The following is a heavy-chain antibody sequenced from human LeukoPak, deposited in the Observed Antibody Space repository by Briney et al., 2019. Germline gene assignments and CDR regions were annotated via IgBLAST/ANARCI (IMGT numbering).Heavy chain of an antibody. Sequence: EGSLRLSSAASGVAFSRYTMHWVRQAPGKGLEYVSGISTQGAGTYYANSVKGRFTISRDNSNNTLYLQMDSLRAEDMAVYYCARSSVGSEYFHTANWGQGTLVTVSS. D-gene: IGHD2/OR15-2a*01. CDR2: ISTQGAGT. J-gene: IGHJ4*02. V-gene: IGHV3-64*01. CDR3: ARSSVGSEYFHTAN. CDR1: GVAFSRYT.